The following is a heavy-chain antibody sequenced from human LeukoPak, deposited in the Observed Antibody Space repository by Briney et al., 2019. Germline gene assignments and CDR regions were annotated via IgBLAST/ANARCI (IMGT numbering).Heavy chain of an antibody. J-gene: IGHJ4*02. CDR2: IKQDGSEK. D-gene: IGHD6-19*01. Sequence: PGGSLRLSCAVSGFTFRTYWMNWVRQAPGKGLEWVATIKQDGSEKYYVDSVKGRFTISRDNAKNSLNLQMNILRAEDTAVYYCARSGIKVAGGGFDWGQGTLVTVSS. V-gene: IGHV3-7*01. CDR1: GFTFRTYW. CDR3: ARSGIKVAGGGFD.